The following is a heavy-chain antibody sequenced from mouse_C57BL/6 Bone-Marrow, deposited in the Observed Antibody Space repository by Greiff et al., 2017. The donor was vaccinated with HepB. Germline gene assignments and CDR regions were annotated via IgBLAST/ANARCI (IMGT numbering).Heavy chain of an antibody. J-gene: IGHJ3*01. CDR3: AIRGYRYGYYGVEFSY. V-gene: IGHV1-64*01. Sequence: VQLQQSGAELVKPGASVKLSCKASGYTFTSYWMHWVKQRPGQGLEWIGRIHPNSGSTNYNEKFKSNATLTVDKSSSTAYMQLSSLTSEDSAFYYCAIRGYRYGYYGVEFSYWGQGTPVTVSA. CDR1: GYTFTSYW. D-gene: IGHD2-3*01. CDR2: IHPNSGST.